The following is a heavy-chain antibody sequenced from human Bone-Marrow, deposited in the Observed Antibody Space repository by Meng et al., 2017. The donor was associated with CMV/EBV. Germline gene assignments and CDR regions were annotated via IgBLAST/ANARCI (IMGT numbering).Heavy chain of an antibody. V-gene: IGHV1-18*01. CDR3: AVTYYYDSSGYYSFDY. CDR1: GYTFTSYG. Sequence: QGHLVQSGAEVKKPGASVKVSCKASGYTFTSYGISWVRQAPGQGLEWMGWISAYNGNTNYAQKLQGRVTMTTDTSTSTAYMELRSLRSDDTAVYYCAVTYYYDSSGYYSFDYWGQGTLVTVSS. CDR2: ISAYNGNT. J-gene: IGHJ4*02. D-gene: IGHD3-22*01.